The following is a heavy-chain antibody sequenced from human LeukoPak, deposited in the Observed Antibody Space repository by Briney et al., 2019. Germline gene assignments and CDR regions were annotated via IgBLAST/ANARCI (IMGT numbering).Heavy chain of an antibody. J-gene: IGHJ5*02. CDR3: ARGGIKTYGSGRYFWFDP. CDR1: GGSFSSYY. Sequence: SETLSLTCTVSGGSFSSYYWSWIRQPAGKGLEWIGRIYTSGNTNYNPSLKSRVTMSVDTSKNHFSLKLSSVTTADTAVYYCARGGIKTYGSGRYFWFDPWGQGTLVTVSS. CDR2: IYTSGNT. D-gene: IGHD3-10*01. V-gene: IGHV4-4*07.